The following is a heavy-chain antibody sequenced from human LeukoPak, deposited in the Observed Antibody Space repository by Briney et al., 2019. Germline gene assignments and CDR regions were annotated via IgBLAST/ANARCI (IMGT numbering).Heavy chain of an antibody. CDR1: GFTFSSYA. D-gene: IGHD2-15*01. CDR2: ISGSGTDT. V-gene: IGHV3-23*01. Sequence: GGSLRLSCGGSGFTFSSYAMSWVRQAPGKGLEWVSAISGSGTDTFYANSVKGRFTVSRDNPKNTLYLQMNSLRAEDTAVYYCAKGGGSSCYSPSDYWGQGTLVTVSS. CDR3: AKGGGSSCYSPSDY. J-gene: IGHJ4*02.